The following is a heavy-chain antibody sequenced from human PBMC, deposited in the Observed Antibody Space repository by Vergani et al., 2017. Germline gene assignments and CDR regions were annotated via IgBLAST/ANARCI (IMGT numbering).Heavy chain of an antibody. J-gene: IGHJ5*02. D-gene: IGHD6-13*01. Sequence: EVQLVESGGGLVQPGGSLRLSCAASGFTSSSYWMSWVRQAPGKGLEWVANIKQDGSEKYYVDSVKGRFTISRDNAKNSLYLQMNSLRAEDTAVYYCARDWKYSSSWSNWFDPWGQGTLVTVSS. CDR1: GFTSSSYW. V-gene: IGHV3-7*01. CDR3: ARDWKYSSSWSNWFDP. CDR2: IKQDGSEK.